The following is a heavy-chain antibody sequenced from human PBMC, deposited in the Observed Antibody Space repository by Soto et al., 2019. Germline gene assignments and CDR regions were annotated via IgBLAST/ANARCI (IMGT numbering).Heavy chain of an antibody. CDR1: GGSLSSSRYY. Sequence: PSETLSLTCTVSGGSLSSSRYYWGWIRQPPGKGLEWIGSIYYSGTTYYNPSLKSRVTISVDTSRNQFSLQLSSVTAADTAVYYCSPQVSSAWYFDYWGQGTLVTVSS. CDR2: IYYSGTT. J-gene: IGHJ4*02. D-gene: IGHD6-19*01. CDR3: SPQVSSAWYFDY. V-gene: IGHV4-39*01.